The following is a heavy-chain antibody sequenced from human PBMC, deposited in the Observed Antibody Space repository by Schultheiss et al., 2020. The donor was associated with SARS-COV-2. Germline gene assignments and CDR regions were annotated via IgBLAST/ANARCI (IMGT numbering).Heavy chain of an antibody. Sequence: VKVSCKASGYTFTGYYMHWVRQAPGQGLEWMGWINPNSGGTNYAQKFQGRVTMTRDTSISTAYMELSRLRSDDTAVYYCARGDYSSSFNWYFDLWGRGTLVTVSS. J-gene: IGHJ2*01. V-gene: IGHV1-2*02. CDR3: ARGDYSSSFNWYFDL. CDR2: INPNSGGT. CDR1: GYTFTGYY. D-gene: IGHD6-13*01.